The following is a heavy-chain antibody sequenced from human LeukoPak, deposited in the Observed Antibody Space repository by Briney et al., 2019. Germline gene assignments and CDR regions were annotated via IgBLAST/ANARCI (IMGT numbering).Heavy chain of an antibody. CDR3: ARGGPRYYYDSSGYFNFDY. D-gene: IGHD3-22*01. CDR2: IKQDGSEK. Sequence: PGGSLRLSCAASGFTFSSYWMSRVRQAPGKGLEWVANIKQDGSEKYYADSVKGRFTISRDNAKNSLYLQMNSLRAEDTAVYYCARGGPRYYYDSSGYFNFDYWGQGTLVTVSS. V-gene: IGHV3-7*01. J-gene: IGHJ4*02. CDR1: GFTFSSYW.